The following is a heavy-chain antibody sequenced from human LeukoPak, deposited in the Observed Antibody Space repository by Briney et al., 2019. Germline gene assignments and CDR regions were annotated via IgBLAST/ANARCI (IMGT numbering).Heavy chain of an antibody. D-gene: IGHD6-13*01. CDR2: IYYSGST. V-gene: IGHV4-59*01. J-gene: IGHJ4*02. CDR1: GGSISSYY. Sequence: SETLSLTCTVSGGSISSYYWSWIRQPPGKGLEWIGYIYYSGSTNYNPSLKSRVTISVDTSKNQFSLKLSSVTAADTAVYYCASTSAAGKGYWGQGTLVTVSS. CDR3: ASTSAAGKGY.